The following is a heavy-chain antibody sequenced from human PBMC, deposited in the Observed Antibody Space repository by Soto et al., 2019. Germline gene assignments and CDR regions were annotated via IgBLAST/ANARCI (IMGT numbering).Heavy chain of an antibody. Sequence: PGGSLRLSCAASGFTFSSYWMSWVRQAPGKGLEWVANIKQDGSEKYYVDSVKGRFTISRDNAKNSLYLQMNSLRAEDTAVYYCARENYYGSGSYYTPRYYYGMDVWGQGTTVTVSS. J-gene: IGHJ6*02. CDR2: IKQDGSEK. V-gene: IGHV3-7*01. D-gene: IGHD3-10*01. CDR3: ARENYYGSGSYYTPRYYYGMDV. CDR1: GFTFSSYW.